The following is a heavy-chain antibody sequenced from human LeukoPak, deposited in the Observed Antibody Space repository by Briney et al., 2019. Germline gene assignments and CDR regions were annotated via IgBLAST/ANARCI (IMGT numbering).Heavy chain of an antibody. D-gene: IGHD4-23*01. CDR3: AAEGPYGGNALDY. V-gene: IGHV3-64*04. Sequence: GGSLRLSCSASGFTFSSYAMHWVRQAPGKGLEYVSAISGNGGSTYYADSVKGRFTISRDNSKHTLYLQMNSLRAEDTAVYYCAAEGPYGGNALDYWGQGTLVTVSS. J-gene: IGHJ4*02. CDR1: GFTFSSYA. CDR2: ISGNGGST.